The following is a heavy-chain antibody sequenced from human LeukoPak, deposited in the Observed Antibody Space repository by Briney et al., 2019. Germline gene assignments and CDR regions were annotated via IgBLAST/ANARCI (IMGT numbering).Heavy chain of an antibody. J-gene: IGHJ4*02. V-gene: IGHV1-18*01. CDR1: GYTFTSYG. D-gene: IGHD5-18*01. CDR2: ISAYNGNT. Sequence: ASVKVSCKASGYTFTSYGISWVRQAPGQGLEWMGWISAYNGNTNYAQKLQGRVIMTTDTSTSTAYMELRSLRSDDTAVYYCARDPGSRGYSYGLDYWGQGTLVTVSS. CDR3: ARDPGSRGYSYGLDY.